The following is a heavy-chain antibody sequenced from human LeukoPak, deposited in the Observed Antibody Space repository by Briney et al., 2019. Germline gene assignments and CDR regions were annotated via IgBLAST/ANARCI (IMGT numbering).Heavy chain of an antibody. J-gene: IGHJ5*02. V-gene: IGHV5-51*01. D-gene: IGHD6-19*01. Sequence: GESLKISCKGSGYSFTSYWIGWVRQMPGKGLEWMGIIYPGDSDTKYSPHFQGPVTISADKSLSTAYLQWSSLKASDTAMYYCARQSSSGWPFDPWGQGTLVTVSS. CDR1: GYSFTSYW. CDR3: ARQSSSGWPFDP. CDR2: IYPGDSDT.